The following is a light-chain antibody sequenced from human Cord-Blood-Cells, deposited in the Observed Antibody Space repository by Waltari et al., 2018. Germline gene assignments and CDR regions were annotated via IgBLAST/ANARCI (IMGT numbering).Light chain of an antibody. V-gene: IGKV1-39*01. CDR1: QSISSY. CDR3: QQXYSTPRT. J-gene: IGKJ1*01. Sequence: DIQMTQSPSSLSASVGDRVTITCRASQSISSYLNWYQQKPGKAPKLLIYAASSLQSGVPSRFSGSGSGTDFTLTISSLXXXDFATYYCQQXYSTPRTFGQGTKVEIK. CDR2: AAS.